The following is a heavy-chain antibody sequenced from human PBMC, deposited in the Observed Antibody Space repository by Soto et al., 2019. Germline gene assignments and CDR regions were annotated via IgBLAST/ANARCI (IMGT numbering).Heavy chain of an antibody. CDR1: GGSISSYY. D-gene: IGHD5-12*01. J-gene: IGHJ4*02. CDR2: IYYSGST. Sequence: NPSETLSLTCTVSGGSISSYYWSWIRQPPGKGLEWIGYIYYSGSTNYNPSLKSRVTISVDTSKNQFSLKLSSVTAADTAVYYCARYVRWSGYGYYFDYWGQGTLVTVSS. CDR3: ARYVRWSGYGYYFDY. V-gene: IGHV4-59*01.